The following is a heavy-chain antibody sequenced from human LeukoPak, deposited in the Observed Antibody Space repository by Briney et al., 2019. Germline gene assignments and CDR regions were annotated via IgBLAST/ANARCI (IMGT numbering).Heavy chain of an antibody. CDR1: GYTFTRCA. D-gene: IGHD6-19*01. CDR2: IHADSGNT. J-gene: IGHJ3*02. CDR3: TIGLAGDWDAFDI. V-gene: IGHV1-3*01. Sequence: ASVKVSCKNSGYTFTRCAVHWVRQAPGQRLEWMGWIHADSGNTKYSQKLQGRVTIARDTSASTIYMELSSLRFEDTAVYFCTIGLAGDWDAFDIWGLGTMVTVSS.